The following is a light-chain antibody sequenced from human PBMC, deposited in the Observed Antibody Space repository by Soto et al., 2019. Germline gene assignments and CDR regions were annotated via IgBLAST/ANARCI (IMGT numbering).Light chain of an antibody. V-gene: IGKV3-15*01. J-gene: IGKJ4*01. CDR1: QSVNNF. CDR3: QQYNNWPLT. CDR2: RTS. Sequence: EIVLTHSPVTLSLSSGERATLSCRASQSVNNFLAWYQQKPGQAPRLLMFRTSSRATGFPARFSGSGSGTEFNLTISSLQSEDFGVYYCQQYNNWPLTFGGGTKVDI.